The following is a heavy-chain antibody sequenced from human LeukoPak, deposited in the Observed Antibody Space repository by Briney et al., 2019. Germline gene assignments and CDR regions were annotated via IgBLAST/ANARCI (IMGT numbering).Heavy chain of an antibody. CDR1: GGSISSSSYY. CDR2: IYYSGSP. CDR3: ARLAVAARCFDY. Sequence: SETLSLTCTVSGGSISSSSYYWGWIRQPPGQGLEWLGSIYYSGSPYYNPSLKSRVTISVDTSKNQFSLKLSSVTAADTAVYYCARLAVAARCFDYWGQGTLVTVSS. D-gene: IGHD6-6*01. V-gene: IGHV4-39*01. J-gene: IGHJ4*02.